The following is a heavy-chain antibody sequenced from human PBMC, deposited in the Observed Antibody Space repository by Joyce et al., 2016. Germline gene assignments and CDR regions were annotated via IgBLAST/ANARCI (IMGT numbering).Heavy chain of an antibody. Sequence: QVQLVESGGGVVQPGRSLRLSCAASGFTFSSYAMHWVRQAPGKGLEWVAMISYDGRITNYADSVKGRFTISRDNSKNTLYRQMNSLKAEDTAVCYCARDGTLTFGEVNDAFDVWGQGTLVTVSS. V-gene: IGHV3-30*14. CDR1: GFTFSSYA. CDR3: ARDGTLTFGEVNDAFDV. CDR2: ISYDGRIT. J-gene: IGHJ3*01. D-gene: IGHD3-16*01.